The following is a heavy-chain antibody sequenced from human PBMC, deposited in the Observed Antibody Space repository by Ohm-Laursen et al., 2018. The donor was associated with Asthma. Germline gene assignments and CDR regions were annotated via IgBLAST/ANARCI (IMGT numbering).Heavy chain of an antibody. CDR3: ARDAYDFWSGYGNWFDP. CDR1: GYTFTSYY. CDR2: VNPNGGAT. Sequence: ASVKVSCKASGYTFTSYYMHWVRQAPGQGLEWMGIVNPNGGATTYAPKFQGRVTMTRDTSTSTVYMELSSLRSEDTAVYYCARDAYDFWSGYGNWFDPWGQGTLVTVSS. D-gene: IGHD3-3*01. J-gene: IGHJ5*02. V-gene: IGHV1-46*01.